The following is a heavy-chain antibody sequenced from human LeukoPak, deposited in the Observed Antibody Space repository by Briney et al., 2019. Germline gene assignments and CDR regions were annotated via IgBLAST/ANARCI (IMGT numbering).Heavy chain of an antibody. CDR2: ISGSGGST. J-gene: IGHJ6*04. CDR1: GFTFSSYA. CDR3: AKGTKYYDILTGYQHYGMDV. Sequence: GGSLRLSCAASGFTFSSYAMSWVRQAPGKGLEWASAISGSGGSTYYADSVKGRFTISRDNSKNTLYLQMNSLRAEDTAVYYCAKGTKYYDILTGYQHYGMDVWGKGTTVTVSS. V-gene: IGHV3-23*01. D-gene: IGHD3-9*01.